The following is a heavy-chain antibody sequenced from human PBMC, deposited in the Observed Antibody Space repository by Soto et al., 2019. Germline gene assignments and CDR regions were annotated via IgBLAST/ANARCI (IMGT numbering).Heavy chain of an antibody. Sequence: GESLKISCKGSGYSFTSYWIGWVRQMPGKGLEWMGIIYPGDSDTRCSPSFQGQVTISADKSISTAYLQWSSLKASDTAMYYCARVGCSSTSCNYYYGMDVWGHGTTVTVSS. CDR1: GYSFTSYW. CDR2: IYPGDSDT. V-gene: IGHV5-51*01. J-gene: IGHJ6*02. D-gene: IGHD2-2*01. CDR3: ARVGCSSTSCNYYYGMDV.